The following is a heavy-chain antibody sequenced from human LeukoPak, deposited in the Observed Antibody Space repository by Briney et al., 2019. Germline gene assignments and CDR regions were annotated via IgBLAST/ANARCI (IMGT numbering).Heavy chain of an antibody. V-gene: IGHV3-20*04. D-gene: IGHD3-22*01. CDR2: INWNGGST. J-gene: IGHJ4*02. Sequence: GGSLRLSCAASGFTFDDYGMSWVRQAPGKGLEWVSGINWNGGSTGYADSVKGRFTISRDNAKNSLYLQMNSLRAEDTALYYCARLYYYDSSGYHTFDYWGQGTLVTVSS. CDR3: ARLYYYDSSGYHTFDY. CDR1: GFTFDDYG.